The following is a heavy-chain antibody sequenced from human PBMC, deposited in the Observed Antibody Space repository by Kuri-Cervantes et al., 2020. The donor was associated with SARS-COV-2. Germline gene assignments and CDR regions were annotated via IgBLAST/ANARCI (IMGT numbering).Heavy chain of an antibody. V-gene: IGHV3-23*03. CDR3: ARGWDYGSGSYYPRGDYGMDV. CDR1: GFTFSSYA. D-gene: IGHD3-10*01. CDR2: IYSGGSST. Sequence: GESLKISCAASGFTFSSYAMSWVRQAPGKGLEWVSVIYSGGSSTYYADSVKGRFTISRDNSKNTLYLQMNSLRAEDTAVYYCARGWDYGSGSYYPRGDYGMDVWGQGTTVTVSS. J-gene: IGHJ6*02.